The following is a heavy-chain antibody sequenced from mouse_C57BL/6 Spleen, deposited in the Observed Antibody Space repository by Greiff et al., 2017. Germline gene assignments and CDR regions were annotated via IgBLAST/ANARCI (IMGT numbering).Heavy chain of an antibody. Sequence: EVKLEESGGGLVKPGGSLKLSCAASGFTFSSYAMSWVRQTPEKRLEWVATISDGGSYTYYPDNVKGRFTISRDNAKNNLYLQMSHLKSEDTAMYYCARELSFGDWGQGTLVTVSA. CDR3: ARELSFGD. CDR1: GFTFSSYA. J-gene: IGHJ3*01. V-gene: IGHV5-4*01. CDR2: ISDGGSYT.